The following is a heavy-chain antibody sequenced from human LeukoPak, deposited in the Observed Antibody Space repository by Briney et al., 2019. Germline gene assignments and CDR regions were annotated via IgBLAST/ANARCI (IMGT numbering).Heavy chain of an antibody. J-gene: IGHJ4*02. D-gene: IGHD6-13*01. CDR3: ARDGGWQELVYYFDY. V-gene: IGHV4-59*12. CDR1: GASISNYY. CDR2: MLYSGST. Sequence: SETLSLTCTVSGASISNYYWSWIRQSPGKGLEWIGYMLYSGSTNQNPSLRSRVTISVDTSKNQVSLKLSSVTAADTAVYYCARDGGWQELVYYFDYWGQGTLVTVSS.